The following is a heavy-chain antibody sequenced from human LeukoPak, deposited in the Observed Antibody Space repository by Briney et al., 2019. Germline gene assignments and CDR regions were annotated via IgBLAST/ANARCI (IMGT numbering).Heavy chain of an antibody. CDR2: IYYSGST. J-gene: IGHJ4*02. V-gene: IGHV4-39*07. D-gene: IGHD5-12*01. CDR1: GGSISSSSYY. Sequence: KPSETLSLTCTVSGGSISSSSYYWGWIRQPPGKGLEWIGSIYYSGSTYYNPSLKSRVTISVDTSKNQFSLKLSSVTAADTAVYYCARAPRVRGYSGYDYIAYYFDYWGQGTPVTVSS. CDR3: ARAPRVRGYSGYDYIAYYFDY.